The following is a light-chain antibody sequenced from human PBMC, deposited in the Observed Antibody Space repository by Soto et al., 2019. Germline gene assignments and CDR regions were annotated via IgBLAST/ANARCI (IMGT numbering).Light chain of an antibody. Sequence: DIQMTQSPSSLSASVGDRVAVTCRSSQSISDYLNWYQQKPGKALKLVIYGARNLQSGVPPRFSGSGLGSEVTLTISGLQPDDFAIYFRQQSYSLPVTFGPGT. V-gene: IGKV1-39*01. J-gene: IGKJ3*01. CDR3: QQSYSLPVT. CDR1: QSISDY. CDR2: GAR.